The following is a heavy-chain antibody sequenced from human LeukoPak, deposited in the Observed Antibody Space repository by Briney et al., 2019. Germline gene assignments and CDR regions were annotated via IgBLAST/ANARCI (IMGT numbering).Heavy chain of an antibody. CDR1: GGSISSYY. Sequence: SETLSLTCTVSGGSISSYYWSWIRQPPGKGLEWIGYICYSGSTNYNPSLKSRVTISVDTSKNQFSLKLSSVTAADTAVYYCARASPGFSRIPYYYYYYYMDVWGKGTTVTVSS. V-gene: IGHV4-59*01. J-gene: IGHJ6*03. D-gene: IGHD2-15*01. CDR3: ARASPGFSRIPYYYYYYYMDV. CDR2: ICYSGST.